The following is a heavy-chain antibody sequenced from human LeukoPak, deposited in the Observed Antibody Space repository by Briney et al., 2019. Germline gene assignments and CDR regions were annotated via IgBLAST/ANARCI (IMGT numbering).Heavy chain of an antibody. D-gene: IGHD3-22*01. Sequence: GESLKISCRSSFTNYWIGWVRQMPGKGLEWMGIIYPDDSDTRYSPSFHGQVTISADKSISTAYLQWSSLKASDTAMYYCARRNFYYDGIRYQYYFDSWGQGTLVTVSS. CDR2: IYPDDSDT. CDR1: FTNYW. CDR3: ARRNFYYDGIRYQYYFDS. V-gene: IGHV5-51*01. J-gene: IGHJ4*02.